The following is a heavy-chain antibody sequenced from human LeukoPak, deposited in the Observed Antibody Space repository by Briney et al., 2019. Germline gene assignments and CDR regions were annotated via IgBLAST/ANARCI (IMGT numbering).Heavy chain of an antibody. Sequence: SETLSLTCTVSGGSISSYYWSWIRQPAGKGLEWIGRIYTSGSTNYNPSLKSRATMSVDTSKNQFSLKLSSVTAADTAVYYCARDIGYCSSTSCYIWGQGTLVTVSS. CDR2: IYTSGST. D-gene: IGHD2-2*02. V-gene: IGHV4-4*07. J-gene: IGHJ4*02. CDR1: GGSISSYY. CDR3: ARDIGYCSSTSCYI.